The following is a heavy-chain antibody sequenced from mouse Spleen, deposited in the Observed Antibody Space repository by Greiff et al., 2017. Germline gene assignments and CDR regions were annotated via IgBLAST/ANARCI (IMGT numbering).Heavy chain of an antibody. CDR3: ASYYDAMDY. V-gene: IGHV3-6*01. Sequence: DVKLQESGPGLVKPSQSLSLTCSVTGYSITSGYYWNWIRQFPGNKLEWMGYISYDGSNNYNPSLKNRISITRDTSKNQFFLKLNSVTTEDTATYYCASYYDAMDYWGQGTSVTVSS. CDR1: GYSITSGYY. CDR2: ISYDGSN. J-gene: IGHJ4*01.